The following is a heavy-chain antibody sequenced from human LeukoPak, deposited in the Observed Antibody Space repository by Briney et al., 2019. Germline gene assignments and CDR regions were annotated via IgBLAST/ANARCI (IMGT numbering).Heavy chain of an antibody. V-gene: IGHV1-18*01. Sequence: ASVKVSCKASGYTFNSYGISWVRQAPGQGLEWMGWISVYNGNTHYAQNLQGRVTMTTDTSTSTAYMELRSLRTDDTAVYYCARDWCSATSCYGGNYFDPWGQGTPVTVSS. CDR3: ARDWCSATSCYGGNYFDP. J-gene: IGHJ5*02. CDR2: ISVYNGNT. D-gene: IGHD2-2*01. CDR1: GYTFNSYG.